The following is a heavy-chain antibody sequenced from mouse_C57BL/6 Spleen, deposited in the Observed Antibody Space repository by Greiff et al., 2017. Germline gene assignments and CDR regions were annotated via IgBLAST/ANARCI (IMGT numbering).Heavy chain of an antibody. CDR3: ARERGTTVVAYWYFDV. CDR1: GYTFTSYW. D-gene: IGHD1-1*01. CDR2: IHPNSGST. Sequence: VQLQQPGAELVKPGASVKLSCKASGYTFTSYWMHWVKQRPGQGLEWIGMIHPNSGSTNYNEKFKSKATLTVDKSSSTAYMQLSSLTSEDSAVYYCARERGTTVVAYWYFDVWGTGTTVTVSS. V-gene: IGHV1-64*01. J-gene: IGHJ1*03.